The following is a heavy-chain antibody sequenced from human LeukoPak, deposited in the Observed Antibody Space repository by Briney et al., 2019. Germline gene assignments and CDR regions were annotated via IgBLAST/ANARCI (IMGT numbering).Heavy chain of an antibody. CDR3: AKDSKLGYCSSTSCYTRVIYYYMDV. D-gene: IGHD2-2*02. CDR1: GFTFSSYS. Sequence: GGSLRLSCAASGFTFSSYSMNWVRQAPGKGLEWVAFIRYDGSNKYYADSVKGRFTISRDNSKNTLYLQMNSLRAEDTAVYYCAKDSKLGYCSSTSCYTRVIYYYMDVWGKGTTVTVSS. V-gene: IGHV3-30*02. CDR2: IRYDGSNK. J-gene: IGHJ6*03.